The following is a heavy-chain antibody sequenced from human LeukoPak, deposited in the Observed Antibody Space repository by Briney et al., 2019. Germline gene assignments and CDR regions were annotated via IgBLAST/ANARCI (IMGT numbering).Heavy chain of an antibody. CDR2: ISSSSSYI. CDR3: ARDPTPRYCSGGSCYTHYGMDV. CDR1: GFTFSSYT. V-gene: IGHV3-21*01. D-gene: IGHD2-15*01. J-gene: IGHJ6*02. Sequence: GGSLRLSCAAPGFTFSSYTMNWVRQAPGKGLEWVSSISSSSSYIYYADSEKGRLTISRDNAKNSLYLQMNSLRAEDTAVYYCARDPTPRYCSGGSCYTHYGMDVWGQGTTVTVSS.